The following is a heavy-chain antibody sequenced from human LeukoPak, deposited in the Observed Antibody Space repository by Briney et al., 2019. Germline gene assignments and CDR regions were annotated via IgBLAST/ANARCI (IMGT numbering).Heavy chain of an antibody. Sequence: ASVKVSCKASGYTFTSYAMHWVRQCPGQRLAWMGWINAGNGNTKYSQKFQGRVTITRDTSASTAYMELSSLRSEDTAVYYCASGAAGMRTFDYWGQGTLVTVSS. CDR3: ASGAAGMRTFDY. CDR1: GYTFTSYA. CDR2: INAGNGNT. V-gene: IGHV1-3*01. D-gene: IGHD6-13*01. J-gene: IGHJ4*02.